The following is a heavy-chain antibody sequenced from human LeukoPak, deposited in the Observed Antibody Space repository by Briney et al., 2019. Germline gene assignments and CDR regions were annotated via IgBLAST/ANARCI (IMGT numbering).Heavy chain of an antibody. CDR1: GFTFSSYA. CDR2: ISSNGGST. Sequence: PGGSLRLSCSASGFTFSSYAMHWVRQSPGKGLEYVSAISSNGGSTYYADSVKGRFTISRDNSKNTLYLQMSSLRAEDTAVYYCVTARIAVAGTMGDYWGQGTLVTVSS. D-gene: IGHD6-19*01. V-gene: IGHV3-64D*06. J-gene: IGHJ4*02. CDR3: VTARIAVAGTMGDY.